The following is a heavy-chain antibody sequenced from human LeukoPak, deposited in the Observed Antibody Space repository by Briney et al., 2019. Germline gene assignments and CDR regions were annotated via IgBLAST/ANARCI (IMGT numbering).Heavy chain of an antibody. CDR2: IIPILDIA. CDR1: GGTFSSYA. V-gene: IGHV1-69*04. J-gene: IGHJ3*02. Sequence: GASVKVSCKASGGTFSSYAISWVRQAPGQGLEWMGRIIPILDIANYAQKFQGRVTITADKSTSTAYMELSSLRSEDTAVYYCASAIRFLEWPNAFDIWGQGTMVTVSS. D-gene: IGHD3-3*01. CDR3: ASAIRFLEWPNAFDI.